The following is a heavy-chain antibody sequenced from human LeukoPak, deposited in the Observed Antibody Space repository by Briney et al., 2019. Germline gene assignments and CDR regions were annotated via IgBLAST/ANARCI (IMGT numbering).Heavy chain of an antibody. D-gene: IGHD3-22*01. CDR3: ASGHYDSSGYFLSPGGTFVY. CDR2: ISSSGSTI. V-gene: IGHV3-11*01. Sequence: GGSLRLSCAASGFTFSDYYMSWIRQAPGKGLEWVSYISSSGSTIYYADSVKGRFTISRDNAKNSLYLQMNSLRAEDTAVYYCASGHYDSSGYFLSPGGTFVYWGQGTLVTVSS. J-gene: IGHJ4*02. CDR1: GFTFSDYY.